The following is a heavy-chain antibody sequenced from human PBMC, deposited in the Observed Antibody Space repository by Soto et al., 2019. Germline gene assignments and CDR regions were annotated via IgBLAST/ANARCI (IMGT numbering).Heavy chain of an antibody. V-gene: IGHV4-39*01. CDR1: GGSISSSSYY. J-gene: IGHJ4*02. CDR3: ARRYCSSTSCYHFDY. D-gene: IGHD2-2*01. CDR2: IYYSGST. Sequence: SETLSLTCTVSGGSISSSSYYWGWIRQPPGKGLEWIGSIYYSGSTYYNPSLKSRVTISVDTSKNQFSLKLSSVTAADTAVYYCARRYCSSTSCYHFDYWGQGTLVTVSS.